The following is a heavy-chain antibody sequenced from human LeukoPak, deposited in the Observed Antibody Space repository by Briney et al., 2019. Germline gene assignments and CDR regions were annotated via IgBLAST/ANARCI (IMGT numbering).Heavy chain of an antibody. CDR2: IFNTGNT. CDR3: ASRPADTTWYGVFDY. V-gene: IGHV4-59*11. J-gene: IGHJ4*02. D-gene: IGHD3-10*01. Sequence: PWETLSLTCSVSGGSINSHYWSWIRQPPGKRLEWIGYIFNTGNTNYNPSLASRVTMSVDTSRAQFFLRLSPVTAADTAIYYCASRPADTTWYGVFDYWSQGTLVTVSS. CDR1: GGSINSHY.